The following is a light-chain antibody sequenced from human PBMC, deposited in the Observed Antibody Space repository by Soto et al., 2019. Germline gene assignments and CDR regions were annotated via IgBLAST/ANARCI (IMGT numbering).Light chain of an antibody. CDR3: QHYNSYSEA. CDR1: ESIDSW. J-gene: IGKJ1*01. V-gene: IGKV1-5*03. CDR2: KAS. Sequence: DIPMTQPPSTLSASVGDRVTTTCRASESIDSWLAWHQQKPGRAPKILISKASSLESGVPSRFSGSGFGTECTLTISSLQPDDFATYYCQHYNSYSEALGQGTKVDIK.